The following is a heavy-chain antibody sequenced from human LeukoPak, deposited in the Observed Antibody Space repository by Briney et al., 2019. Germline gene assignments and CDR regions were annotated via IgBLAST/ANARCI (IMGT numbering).Heavy chain of an antibody. D-gene: IGHD3-10*01. Sequence: GESLKISCKGSGYSFTSYWIGWVRQMPGKGLEWMGMIYPGDSDPRYSPSFRGQVTFSADKSISTAHLHWSSLKASDTAMYYCATRGGGQMVRGIPDAFDIWGQGTVVTVSS. CDR1: GYSFTSYW. V-gene: IGHV5-51*01. CDR3: ATRGGGQMVRGIPDAFDI. CDR2: IYPGDSDP. J-gene: IGHJ3*02.